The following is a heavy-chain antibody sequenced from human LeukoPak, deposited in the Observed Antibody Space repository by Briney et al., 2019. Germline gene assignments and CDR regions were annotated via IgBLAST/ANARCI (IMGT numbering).Heavy chain of an antibody. J-gene: IGHJ4*02. V-gene: IGHV4-59*01. CDR3: ARVAGSSWYFSFDY. D-gene: IGHD6-13*01. CDR1: GGSISSYY. Sequence: SEPLSLTCTVSGGSISSYYWSWIRQPPGKALEWIGYIYYSGSTNYNPSLKSRVTISVDTSKNQFSLKLSSVTAADTAVYYCARVAGSSWYFSFDYWGQGTLVTVSS. CDR2: IYYSGST.